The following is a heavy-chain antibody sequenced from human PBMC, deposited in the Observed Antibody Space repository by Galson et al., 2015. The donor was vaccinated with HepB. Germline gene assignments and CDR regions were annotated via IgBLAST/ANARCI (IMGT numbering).Heavy chain of an antibody. V-gene: IGHV1-46*01. J-gene: IGHJ3*02. CDR3: ARGEGCSSTSCSRAFDI. CDR1: GYTFTSYY. CDR2: IHPSGGST. Sequence: SVKVSCKASGYTFTSYYMHCVRQAPGQGLEWMGIIHPSGGSTSYAQKFQGRVTMTRDTSTSTVYMELSSLRSEDTAVYYCARGEGCSSTSCSRAFDIWGQGTMVTVSS. D-gene: IGHD2-2*01.